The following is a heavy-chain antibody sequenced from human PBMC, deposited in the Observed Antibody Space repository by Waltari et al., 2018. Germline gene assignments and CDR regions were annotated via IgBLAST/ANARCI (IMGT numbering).Heavy chain of an antibody. V-gene: IGHV3-21*01. J-gene: IGHJ4*02. Sequence: EVQLVESGGGLVTPGGSVRLSCAASGFTFRSYSMDWVRRAPGRGLEWVSSISSSSSYIYYADSVKGRFTISRDNAKNSLYLQMNSLRAEDTAVYYCARGAGLIWFGEADPRRFDYWGQGTQVTVSS. CDR3: ARGAGLIWFGEADPRRFDY. CDR2: ISSSSSYI. CDR1: GFTFRSYS. D-gene: IGHD3-10*01.